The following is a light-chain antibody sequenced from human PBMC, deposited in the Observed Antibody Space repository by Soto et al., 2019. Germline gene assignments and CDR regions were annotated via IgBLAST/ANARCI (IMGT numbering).Light chain of an antibody. CDR2: GAS. V-gene: IGKV3-20*01. J-gene: IGKJ1*01. Sequence: EIVLTQSPGTLSLSPGERATLSCRASQSVSSSYLAWYQQKPGQAPRLLIYGASGRATGIPDRFSGSGSGTDFTLTISRLEPEDFAVYYCQQYGSSRTLGQGTKVDIK. CDR3: QQYGSSRT. CDR1: QSVSSSY.